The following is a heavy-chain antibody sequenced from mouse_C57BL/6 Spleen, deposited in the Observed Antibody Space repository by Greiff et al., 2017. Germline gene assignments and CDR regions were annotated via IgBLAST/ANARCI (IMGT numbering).Heavy chain of an antibody. Sequence: EVQLQQSGPELVKPGASVKIPCKASGYTFTDYNMDWVKQSHGKSLEWIGDINPNNGGTIYNQKFKGKATLTVDKSSSKAYMELRSLTSEDTSVYYCASSLYGSSFYAMAYWGQGTSVTVSS. CDR3: ASSLYGSSFYAMAY. V-gene: IGHV1-18*01. CDR1: GYTFTDYN. D-gene: IGHD1-1*01. J-gene: IGHJ4*01. CDR2: INPNNGGT.